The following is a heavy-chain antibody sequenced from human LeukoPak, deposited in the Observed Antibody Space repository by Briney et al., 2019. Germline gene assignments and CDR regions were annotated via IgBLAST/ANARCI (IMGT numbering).Heavy chain of an antibody. CDR3: ARADCSGGSCLFDP. CDR1: GFTFSSYE. D-gene: IGHD2-15*01. V-gene: IGHV3-48*03. Sequence: GGSLRLSCAASGFTFSSYEMNWVRQAPGKGLEWVSYISSSGSTIYYADSVKGRFTISRDNAKNSLYLQMNSLRAEDTAVYYCARADCSGGSCLFDPWGQGTLVTVSS. CDR2: ISSSGSTI. J-gene: IGHJ5*02.